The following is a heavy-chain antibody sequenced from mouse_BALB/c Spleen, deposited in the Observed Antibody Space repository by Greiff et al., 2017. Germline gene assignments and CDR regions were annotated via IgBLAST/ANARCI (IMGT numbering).Heavy chain of an antibody. J-gene: IGHJ1*01. D-gene: IGHD1-1*01. Sequence: EVPLQQSGAELVKPGASVKLSCTASGFNIKDTYMNWVKQRPEQGLEWIGRIDPANGNTKYDPKFQGKATITADTSSNTAYLQLSSLTSEDTAVYYCAREGTTVGDVWGAGTTVTVAS. CDR3: AREGTTVGDV. CDR2: IDPANGNT. V-gene: IGHV14-3*02. CDR1: GFNIKDTY.